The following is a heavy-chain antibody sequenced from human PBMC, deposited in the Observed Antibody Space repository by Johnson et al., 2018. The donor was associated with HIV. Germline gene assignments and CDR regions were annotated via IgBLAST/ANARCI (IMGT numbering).Heavy chain of an antibody. D-gene: IGHD7-27*01. J-gene: IGHJ3*01. CDR3: ARQGKRLNWGGAFDF. V-gene: IGHV3-7*01. Sequence: VQLVESGGGLVQPGGSLRLSCAASGFTFSNYWMNWVRQAPGKGLEWVANIKQDGSDKFYVDSVKGRFTISRDNAKNSLYLQMSSPRAEDTAVDYCARQGKRLNWGGAFDFWGQGTMVTVSS. CDR2: IKQDGSDK. CDR1: GFTFSNYW.